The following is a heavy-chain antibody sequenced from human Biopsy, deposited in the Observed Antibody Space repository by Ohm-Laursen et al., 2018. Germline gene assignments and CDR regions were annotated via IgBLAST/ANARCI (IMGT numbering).Heavy chain of an antibody. V-gene: IGHV3-9*01. CDR3: VRGYSSSWSGYLDH. J-gene: IGHJ4*02. CDR2: ISWDGGSE. D-gene: IGHD3-3*01. Sequence: SLRLSCAASGFTFDDHVMHWVRQAPGKGLEWVSGISWDGGSEGYADSVKGRSTISRDNAKNSLFLQMNSLTTEDTALYYCVRGYSSSWSGYLDHWGQGTLVTVSS. CDR1: GFTFDDHV.